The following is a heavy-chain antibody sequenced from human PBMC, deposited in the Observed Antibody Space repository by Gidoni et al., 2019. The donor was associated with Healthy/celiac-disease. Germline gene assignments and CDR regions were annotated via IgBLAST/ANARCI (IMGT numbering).Heavy chain of an antibody. V-gene: IGHV4-34*01. CDR2: INHSGST. Sequence: GLEWIGEINHSGSTNYNPSLKSRVTISVDTSKNQFSLKLSSVTAADTAVYYCARGGYSYGYGGPLDYWGQGTLVTVSS. CDR3: ARGGYSYGYGGPLDY. D-gene: IGHD5-18*01. J-gene: IGHJ4*02.